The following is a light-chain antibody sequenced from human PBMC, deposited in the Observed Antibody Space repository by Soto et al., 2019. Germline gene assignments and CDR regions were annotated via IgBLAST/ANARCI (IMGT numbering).Light chain of an antibody. J-gene: IGKJ3*01. Sequence: VLAQSPATLSLSPGERATLSCRASQSVSSYLAWYQQKPGQAPRLLIYDASNRATGIPARFSGSGSGTDFTLTISSLEPEDFAVYYCQQRSNWPSFGPGTKVDIK. V-gene: IGKV3-11*01. CDR2: DAS. CDR3: QQRSNWPS. CDR1: QSVSSY.